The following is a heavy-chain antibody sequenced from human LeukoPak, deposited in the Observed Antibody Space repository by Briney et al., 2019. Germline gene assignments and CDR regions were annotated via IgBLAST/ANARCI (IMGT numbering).Heavy chain of an antibody. Sequence: GGSLRLSCAASGFTFSNSAMSWVRQAPGKGLEWVSAISGSGGSTYYADSVKGRFTISRDNSKNTLYLKMNSLRAEDTAVYYCATSSGRDGYSTFDYWGQGTLVTVSS. CDR3: ATSSGRDGYSTFDY. J-gene: IGHJ4*02. D-gene: IGHD5-24*01. V-gene: IGHV3-23*01. CDR2: ISGSGGST. CDR1: GFTFSNSA.